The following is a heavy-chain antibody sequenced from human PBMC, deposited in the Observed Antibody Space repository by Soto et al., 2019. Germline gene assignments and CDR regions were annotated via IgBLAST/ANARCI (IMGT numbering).Heavy chain of an antibody. V-gene: IGHV3-23*01. CDR3: AKDPRGYSSSSDYFDY. CDR2: ISGSGGST. Sequence: LRLSCAASGFTFSSYAMSWVRQAPGKGLEWVSAISGSGGSTYYADSVKGRFTISRDNSKNTLYLQMNSLRAEDTAVYYCAKDPRGYSSSSDYFDYWGQGTLVTVPQ. D-gene: IGHD6-6*01. CDR1: GFTFSSYA. J-gene: IGHJ4*02.